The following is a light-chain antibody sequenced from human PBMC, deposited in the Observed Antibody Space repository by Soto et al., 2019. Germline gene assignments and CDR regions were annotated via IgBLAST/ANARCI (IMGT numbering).Light chain of an antibody. CDR3: SSYTSIRTYV. CDR1: SSDVGGYDF. J-gene: IGLJ1*01. V-gene: IGLV2-14*03. CDR2: DVS. Sequence: QSLLTQPASVSGSPGQSITISCTGTSSDVGGYDFVSWYQHHPGKAPRLMIYDVSHRPSGVSDRFSASKSGNTASLTISGLLAEDEADYYCSSYTSIRTYVVGHGTKVTV.